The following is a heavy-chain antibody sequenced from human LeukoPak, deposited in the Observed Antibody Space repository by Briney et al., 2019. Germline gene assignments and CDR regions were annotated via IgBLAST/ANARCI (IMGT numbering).Heavy chain of an antibody. Sequence: QAGGSLRLSCAASGFTFSSYSMNWVRQAPGKGLEWVSYISSSSSTIYYADSVKGRFTISRDNAKNSLYLQMNSLRAEDTAVYYCARDARDSSGYALYYYYYMDVWGKGTTVTVSS. CDR3: ARDARDSSGYALYYYYYMDV. V-gene: IGHV3-48*01. J-gene: IGHJ6*03. CDR1: GFTFSSYS. D-gene: IGHD3-22*01. CDR2: ISSSSSTI.